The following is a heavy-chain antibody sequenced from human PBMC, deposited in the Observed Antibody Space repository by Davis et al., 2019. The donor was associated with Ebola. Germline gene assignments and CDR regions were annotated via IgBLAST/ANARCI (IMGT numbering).Heavy chain of an antibody. V-gene: IGHV3-33*08. J-gene: IGHJ5*02. D-gene: IGHD6-19*01. CDR2: IWYNGNNK. CDR1: GFSFDEYA. CDR3: ARDVGSAWRWFDP. Sequence: GESLKISCAASGFSFDEYAMHWVRQAPGKGLEWVAVIWYNGNNKYYADSAKGRFTISRDTSKNTVYLEMNNLRPEDTAVYYCARDVGSAWRWFDPWGQGTLVTVSS.